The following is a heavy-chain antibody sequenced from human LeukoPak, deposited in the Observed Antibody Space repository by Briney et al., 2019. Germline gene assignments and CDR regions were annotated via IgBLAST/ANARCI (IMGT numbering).Heavy chain of an antibody. D-gene: IGHD6-6*01. CDR2: INPNSGGT. CDR1: GYTFTSYD. CDR3: ARGLAARPFPFDY. V-gene: IGHV1-2*02. J-gene: IGHJ4*02. Sequence: ASVKVSCKASGYTFTSYDINWVRQAPGQGLEWMGWINPNSGGTNYAQKFQGRVTMTRDTSISTAYMELSRLRSDDTAVYYCARGLAARPFPFDYWGQGTLVTVSS.